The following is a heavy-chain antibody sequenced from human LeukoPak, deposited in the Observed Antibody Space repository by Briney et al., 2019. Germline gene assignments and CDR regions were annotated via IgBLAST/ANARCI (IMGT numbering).Heavy chain of an antibody. CDR2: IYTSGST. CDR1: GGSITNYY. CDR3: ARRYSSSWYVGFFDP. V-gene: IGHV4-4*09. J-gene: IGHJ5*02. D-gene: IGHD6-13*01. Sequence: SETLSLTCTVSGGSITNYYWSWIRQPPGKGLEWIGYIYTSGSTDYKPSLKSRVTMSIDTSKNQFSLKLSSVTAADTAIYYCARRYSSSWYVGFFDPWGQGTLVTVSS.